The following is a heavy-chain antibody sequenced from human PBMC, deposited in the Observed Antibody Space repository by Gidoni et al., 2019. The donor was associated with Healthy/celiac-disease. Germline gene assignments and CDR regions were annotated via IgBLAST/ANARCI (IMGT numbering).Heavy chain of an antibody. V-gene: IGHV3-11*06. CDR3: ARDDGVGATVS. CDR1: GFTFSDYY. J-gene: IGHJ4*02. D-gene: IGHD1-26*01. Sequence: QVQLVASGGGLVKPGGSLRLSCAASGFTFSDYYMSWIRQAPGKGLGWVSYISSSISSTNYADSVKGRFTISRDNAKNSLYLQMNSLRADDTAVYYCARDDGVGATVSWGQGTLVTVSS. CDR2: ISSSISST.